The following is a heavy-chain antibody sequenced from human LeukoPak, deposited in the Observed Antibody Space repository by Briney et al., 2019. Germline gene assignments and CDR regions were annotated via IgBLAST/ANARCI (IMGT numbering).Heavy chain of an antibody. Sequence: RASVTVSFKVSGYTLTELSMHWVRQAPGKGLEWMGGFDPEDGETIYSQKFQGRVTKTEDTSTDNAYMALSSLRSEDTAVYYCATDRPYSYGYGLDYWGQGTLVTVSS. J-gene: IGHJ4*02. CDR3: ATDRPYSYGYGLDY. CDR2: FDPEDGET. CDR1: GYTLTELS. V-gene: IGHV1-24*01. D-gene: IGHD5-18*01.